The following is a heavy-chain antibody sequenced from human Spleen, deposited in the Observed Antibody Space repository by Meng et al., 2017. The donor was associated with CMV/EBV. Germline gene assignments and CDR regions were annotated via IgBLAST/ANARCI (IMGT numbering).Heavy chain of an antibody. D-gene: IGHD5-18*01. Sequence: GESLKISCAASGFTFSSYEMNWVRQAPGKGLEWVSYISSSSTTIHYADSVKGRFTISRDNAKDSLYLQMNSLRAEDTAVYYCAKERLRAAYTCGLDYWGQGALVTVSS. CDR2: ISSSSTTI. CDR3: AKERLRAAYTCGLDY. V-gene: IGHV3-48*03. CDR1: GFTFSSYE. J-gene: IGHJ4*02.